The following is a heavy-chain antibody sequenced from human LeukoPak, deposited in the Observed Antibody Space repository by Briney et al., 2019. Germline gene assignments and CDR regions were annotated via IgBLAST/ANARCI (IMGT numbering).Heavy chain of an antibody. V-gene: IGHV3-30-3*01. CDR3: ARDELECSSTSCYTLDY. CDR1: GFTFSSYA. Sequence: GGSLRLSCAASGFTFSSYAMHWVRQAPGKGLEWVAVISYDGSNKYYADSVKGRFTISRDNSKNTLYLQMNSLRAEDTAVYYCARDELECSSTSCYTLDYWGQGTLATVSS. CDR2: ISYDGSNK. J-gene: IGHJ4*02. D-gene: IGHD2-2*02.